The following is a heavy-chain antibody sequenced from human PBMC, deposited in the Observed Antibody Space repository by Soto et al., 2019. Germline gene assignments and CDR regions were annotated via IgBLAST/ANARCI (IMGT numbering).Heavy chain of an antibody. CDR1: GATVSSTYW. D-gene: IGHD6-19*01. CDR2: INHRGSA. CDR3: ARLYSSGWYGPGRY. J-gene: IGHJ4*02. Sequence: PSETLSLTCAVSGATVSSTYWWSWVRQPPGKGPEWIGEINHRGSANYNPSLKSRVTISVDISKSQFSLRLTSVTAEDTALYYCARLYSSGWYGPGRYWGQGTLVTVSS. V-gene: IGHV4-4*02.